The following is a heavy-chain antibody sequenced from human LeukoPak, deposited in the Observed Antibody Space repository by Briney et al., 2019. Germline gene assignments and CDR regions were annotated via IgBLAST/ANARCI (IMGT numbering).Heavy chain of an antibody. V-gene: IGHV4-39*07. CDR1: GGSISSSSYY. D-gene: IGHD4-17*01. Sequence: SETLSLTCTVSGGSISSSSYYWGWLRQPPGKGLEWIGSIYYSGSTCYNPSLKSRVTISVDTSKNQFSLKPSSVTAADTAVYCCASFTVSHAFDIWGQGTMVTVSS. J-gene: IGHJ3*02. CDR3: ASFTVSHAFDI. CDR2: IYYSGST.